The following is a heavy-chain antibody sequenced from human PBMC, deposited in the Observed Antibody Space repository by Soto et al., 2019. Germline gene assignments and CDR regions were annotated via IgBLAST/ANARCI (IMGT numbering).Heavy chain of an antibody. Sequence: ASVKVSCKASGYIFTDYYMHWVRQAPGQELGWMGRINPNSGGTNYAQKFQGRVTMTRDTSISTAYTELHRLRSEAMAAYYCARDPIGGGAPYYFDYWGQGSLVTVSS. V-gene: IGHV1-2*06. CDR1: GYIFTDYY. D-gene: IGHD3-16*01. CDR3: ARDPIGGGAPYYFDY. CDR2: INPNSGGT. J-gene: IGHJ4*02.